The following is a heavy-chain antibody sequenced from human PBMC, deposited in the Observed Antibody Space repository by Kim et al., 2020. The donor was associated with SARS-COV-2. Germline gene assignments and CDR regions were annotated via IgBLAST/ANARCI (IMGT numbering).Heavy chain of an antibody. CDR2: TSYNGSNQ. J-gene: IGHJ4*02. Sequence: GGSLRLSCATSGFTFSSFGIHWVRQVPGKGLEWVAVTSYNGSNQYYADSVKGRFTISRDNSKNTVYLQMNSLRVEDTAIYYCAKSRARLRYFDWFFDYWGQGTLVTVSS. CDR1: GFTFSSFG. V-gene: IGHV3-30*18. CDR3: AKSRARLRYFDWFFDY. D-gene: IGHD3-9*01.